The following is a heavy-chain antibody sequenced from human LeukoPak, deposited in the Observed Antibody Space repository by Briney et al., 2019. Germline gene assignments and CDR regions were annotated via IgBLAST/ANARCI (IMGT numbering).Heavy chain of an antibody. J-gene: IGHJ6*02. V-gene: IGHV1-69*13. CDR2: IIPIFGTA. D-gene: IGHD2-15*01. Sequence: SVRVSCKASGGTFSSYAISWVRQAPGQGLEWMGGIIPIFGTANYAQKFQGRVTITADESTSTAYMELSSLRSEDTAVYYCARGIVVVVAATRGYYYGMDVWGQGTTVTVSS. CDR1: GGTFSSYA. CDR3: ARGIVVVVAATRGYYYGMDV.